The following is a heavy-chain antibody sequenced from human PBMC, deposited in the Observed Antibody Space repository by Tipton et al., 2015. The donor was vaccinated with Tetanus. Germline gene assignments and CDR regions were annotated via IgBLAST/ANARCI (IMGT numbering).Heavy chain of an antibody. Sequence: SLRLSCAASGFTFSTNAMHWVRQAPGKGLEWVAAIWNDGSYKYYADSVKGRLTVSRDNSKNTLYLEMNSLRAEDTAVYYCARVGISQNAYSYVYHGLDVWGQGTTVTVSS. D-gene: IGHD5-18*01. CDR3: ARVGISQNAYSYVYHGLDV. V-gene: IGHV3-33*01. CDR2: IWNDGSYK. J-gene: IGHJ6*02. CDR1: GFTFSTNA.